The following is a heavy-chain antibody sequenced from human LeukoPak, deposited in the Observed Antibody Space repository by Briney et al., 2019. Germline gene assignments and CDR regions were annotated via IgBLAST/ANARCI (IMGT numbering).Heavy chain of an antibody. Sequence: GGTLRLSCAASGFTFSSYGMSWVRQAPGKGLEWGSAISGSGGSTYYADSVKGRFTISRDNSKNTLYLQMNSLRAEDTAVYYCAANYYDNSGQNPPEDYWGQGTLVTVSS. V-gene: IGHV3-23*01. CDR1: GFTFSSYG. D-gene: IGHD3-22*01. CDR3: AANYYDNSGQNPPEDY. J-gene: IGHJ4*02. CDR2: ISGSGGST.